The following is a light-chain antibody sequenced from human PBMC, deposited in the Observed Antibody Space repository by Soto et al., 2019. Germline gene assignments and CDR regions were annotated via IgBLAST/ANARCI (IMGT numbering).Light chain of an antibody. CDR3: QQYDNWPWT. Sequence: EIVMTHSPPTMSLSPGERXTXSCRASQSIGDTVAWYQQKPGQAPKLLIYMASARSSGFPARFSGSGSGTNFTLTISSLQSEDFAFYYCQQYDNWPWTFGQGTNLDIK. V-gene: IGKV3-15*01. CDR1: QSIGDT. CDR2: MAS. J-gene: IGKJ1*01.